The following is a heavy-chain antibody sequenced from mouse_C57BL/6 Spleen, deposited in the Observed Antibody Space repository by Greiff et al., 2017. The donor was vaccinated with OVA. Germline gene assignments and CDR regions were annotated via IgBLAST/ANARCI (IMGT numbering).Heavy chain of an antibody. D-gene: IGHD2-5*01. J-gene: IGHJ2*01. CDR3: AREGDSKYYFDY. CDR1: GYTFTDYY. V-gene: IGHV1-26*01. CDR2: INPNNGGT. Sequence: EVQLQQSGPELVKPGASVKISCKASGYTFTDYYMNWVKQSHGKSLEWIGDINPNNGGTSYNQKFKGKATLTVDKSSSTAYMELRSLTSEDSAVYYCAREGDSKYYFDYWGQGTTLTVSS.